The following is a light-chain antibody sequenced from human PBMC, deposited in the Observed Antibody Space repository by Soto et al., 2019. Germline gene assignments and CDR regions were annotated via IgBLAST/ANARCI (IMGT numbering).Light chain of an antibody. CDR3: SSYTSSNTVV. CDR1: SSDVGGYNY. Sequence: QSALTQPASVSGSPGQSITISCTGTSSDVGGYNYVSWYQQHPGKAPKLIIYDVINRPSGVSNRFSGSKSGNTASLTISGLQAEDEADYYCSSYTSSNTVVFGGGTKLTVL. J-gene: IGLJ2*01. CDR2: DVI. V-gene: IGLV2-14*01.